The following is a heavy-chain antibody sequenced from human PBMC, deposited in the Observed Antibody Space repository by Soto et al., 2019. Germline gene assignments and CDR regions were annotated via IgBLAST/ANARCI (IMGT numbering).Heavy chain of an antibody. CDR2: ISYDGSNK. Sequence: PGGSLRLSCAASGFTFSSYGMHWVRQAPGKGLEWVAVISYDGSNKYYADSVKGRFTISRDNSKNTLYLQMNSLRAEDTAVYYCAKDHVLRFLEWLPHRDYFDYWGQGTLVTVSS. CDR1: GFTFSSYG. CDR3: AKDHVLRFLEWLPHRDYFDY. J-gene: IGHJ4*02. V-gene: IGHV3-30*18. D-gene: IGHD3-3*01.